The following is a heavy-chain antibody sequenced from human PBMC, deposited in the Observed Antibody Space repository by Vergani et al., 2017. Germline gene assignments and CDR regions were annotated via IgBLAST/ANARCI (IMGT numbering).Heavy chain of an antibody. D-gene: IGHD6-19*01. V-gene: IGHV3-30*01. CDR3: AREGSSGWYDAFDI. CDR2: ISYDGSNK. J-gene: IGHJ3*02. CDR1: GFTFSSYA. Sequence: QVQLVESGGGVVQPGRSLRLSCAASGFTFSSYAMHWVRQAPGKGLEWVAVISYDGSNKYYADSVKGRFTISRDNSKNTLYLQMNSLRAEDKAVYYCAREGSSGWYDAFDIWGQGTMVTVSS.